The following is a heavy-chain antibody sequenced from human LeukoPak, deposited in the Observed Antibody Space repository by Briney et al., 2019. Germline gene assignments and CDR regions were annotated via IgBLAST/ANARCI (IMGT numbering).Heavy chain of an antibody. J-gene: IGHJ4*02. CDR3: AKSGYNRFDY. CDR2: ISGSDSST. D-gene: IGHD5-24*01. CDR1: GFTFSRYS. V-gene: IGHV3-23*01. Sequence: GGSLRLSCAASGFTFSRYSMNWVRQAPGKGLEWVSTISGSDSSTHYADSVKGRFTISRDNSKNTLYLQMNSLRADDTAVYYCAKSGYNRFDYWGQGTLVTVSS.